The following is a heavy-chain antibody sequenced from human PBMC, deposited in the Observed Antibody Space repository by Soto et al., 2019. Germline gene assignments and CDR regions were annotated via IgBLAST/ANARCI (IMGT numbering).Heavy chain of an antibody. CDR2: IYTGGST. Sequence: SETLSLTCTVSGGSVSNSSHYWTWIRQPAGKGLEWIGRIYTGGSTNYNPSLKSRVTMSVDTSKNQFSLKLSSVTAADTAVYYCARDPITIFGVGYFDYWGQGTLVTVSS. CDR1: GGSVSNSSHY. V-gene: IGHV4-4*07. CDR3: ARDPITIFGVGYFDY. D-gene: IGHD3-3*01. J-gene: IGHJ4*02.